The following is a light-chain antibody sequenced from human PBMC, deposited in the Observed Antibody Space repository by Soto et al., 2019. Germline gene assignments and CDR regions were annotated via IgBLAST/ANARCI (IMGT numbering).Light chain of an antibody. V-gene: IGKV1-39*01. CDR2: AAS. Sequence: DIQMTQSPSSLSASVGDRVTITCRASQSISSYLNWYQQKPGKAPKLLIYAASSLQSGVPSRFSGSGSGTDFTLTISSMPPEDFATYYCQQSDSTPQTFGQGTKLEI. J-gene: IGKJ2*01. CDR1: QSISSY. CDR3: QQSDSTPQT.